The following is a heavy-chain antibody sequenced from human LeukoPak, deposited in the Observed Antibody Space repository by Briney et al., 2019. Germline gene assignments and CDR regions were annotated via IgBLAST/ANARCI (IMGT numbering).Heavy chain of an antibody. J-gene: IGHJ4*02. CDR1: GLTVSSYG. V-gene: IGHV3-23*01. CDR2: ISDRSDST. D-gene: IGHD3-22*01. CDR3: AKRDSSGNYPYYFDH. Sequence: GGSLRLSCAASGLTVSSYGMSWVRQAPGKGLERVSAISDRSDSTYYADSVKGRFTISRDNSKNTLYLQMNSLRVEDTAVYYCAKRDSSGNYPYYFDHWGQGTLVTVSS.